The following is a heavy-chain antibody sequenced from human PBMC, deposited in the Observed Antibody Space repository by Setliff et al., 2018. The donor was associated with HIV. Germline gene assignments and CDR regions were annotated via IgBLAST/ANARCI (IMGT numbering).Heavy chain of an antibody. CDR1: GGSISGYY. CDR2: IYTSGST. D-gene: IGHD3-10*01. Sequence: SETLSLTCTVSGGSISGYYWSWIRQSPGKGLEWIGRIYTSGSTNYNPSLKSRVTISVDTSKNQFSLKLYSVTAADTAVYYCARAYFGSGIYYWGQGTLVTVSS. V-gene: IGHV4-4*08. CDR3: ARAYFGSGIYY. J-gene: IGHJ4*02.